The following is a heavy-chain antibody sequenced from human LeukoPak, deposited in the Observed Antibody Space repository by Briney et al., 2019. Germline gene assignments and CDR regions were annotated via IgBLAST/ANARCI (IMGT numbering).Heavy chain of an antibody. V-gene: IGHV3-23*01. CDR1: GFTFYSYA. D-gene: IGHD3-10*01. CDR2: ISGSGAST. CDR3: ARWNFGESESAFFYFYFGMDV. Sequence: GGSLRLSCAASGFTFYSYAMSWVRQAPGKGLERVSAISGSGASTYYADSVQGRFTITRDNSKNMLFLQMNSLTAEDTAVYFCARWNFGESESAFFYFYFGMDVWGQGTTVTVSS. J-gene: IGHJ6*02.